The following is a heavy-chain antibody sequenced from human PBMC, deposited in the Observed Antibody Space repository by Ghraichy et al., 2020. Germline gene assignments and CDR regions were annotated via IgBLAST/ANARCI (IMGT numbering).Heavy chain of an antibody. CDR1: GFGFSDYN. V-gene: IGHV3-21*06. J-gene: IGHJ3*01. CDR2: IDTSSTYI. D-gene: IGHD4-23*01. CDR3: ASGRRWNCRGTSICSGSFAFDF. Sequence: GGSLRLSCAASGFGFSDYNMNWVRQAPGKGLEWVAFIDTSSTYIYYADSVKGRFTISRDNAESLLYLQMSSLRAEDTALYYCASGRRWNCRGTSICSGSFAFDFWGQGTMVNVSS.